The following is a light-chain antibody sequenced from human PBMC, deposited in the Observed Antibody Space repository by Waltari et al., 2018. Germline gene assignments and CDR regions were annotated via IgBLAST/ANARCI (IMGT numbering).Light chain of an antibody. Sequence: QSVLTQPPSVSGAPGQRVTISCTGSSSNIGAGYDVHWYQQLPGTAPQLLSSGNSHRPSGFPDRVSGSKSGTSASLAITGLQAEDEADYYCQSYDSSLSGSRVFGTGTKVTVL. J-gene: IGLJ1*01. V-gene: IGLV1-40*01. CDR1: SSNIGAGYD. CDR3: QSYDSSLSGSRV. CDR2: GNS.